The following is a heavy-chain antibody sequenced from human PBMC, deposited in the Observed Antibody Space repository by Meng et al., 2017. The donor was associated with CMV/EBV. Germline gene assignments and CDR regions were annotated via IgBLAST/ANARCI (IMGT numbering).Heavy chain of an antibody. V-gene: IGHV6-1*01. J-gene: IGHJ6*02. CDR1: GDSVSSNSAA. D-gene: IGHD3-3*01. Sequence: SCAISGDSVSSNSAAWNWIRQSPSRGLEWLGRTYYRSKWYNEYAVSVKSRITINPDTSKNQFSLQLNSVTPEDTAVYYCARGPRSPTIFGVVIRNYYYGMDVWGQGTTVTVSS. CDR2: TYYRSKWYN. CDR3: ARGPRSPTIFGVVIRNYYYGMDV.